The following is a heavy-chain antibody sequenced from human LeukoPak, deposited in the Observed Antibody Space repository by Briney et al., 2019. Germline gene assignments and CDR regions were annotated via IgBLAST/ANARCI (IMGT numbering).Heavy chain of an antibody. CDR3: ARRATAGDYVGWFDP. CDR1: GGSISSSSYY. CDR2: IYYSGST. V-gene: IGHV4-39*01. D-gene: IGHD4-17*01. J-gene: IGHJ5*02. Sequence: SETLSLTCTVSGGSISSSSYYWGWIRQPPGKGLEWIGSIYYSGSTYYNPSLKSRVTISVDTSKNQFSLKPSSVTAADTAVYYCARRATAGDYVGWFDPWGQGTLVTVSS.